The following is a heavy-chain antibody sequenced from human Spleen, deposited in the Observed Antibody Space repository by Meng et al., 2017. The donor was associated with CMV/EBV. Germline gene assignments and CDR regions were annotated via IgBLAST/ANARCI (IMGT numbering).Heavy chain of an antibody. D-gene: IGHD3-3*01. Sequence: GESLKISCATSGFTFSDHWMAWVRQAPGNGLEWVANIKQDGSEMFYADPVKGRFTIYRSNSKNSLSLQMNSLRAEDTTVYYCARDGPIFGVVTGFDYWGQGTVVTVSS. CDR3: ARDGPIFGVVTGFDY. V-gene: IGHV3-7*01. CDR2: IKQDGSEM. CDR1: GFTFSDHW. J-gene: IGHJ4*02.